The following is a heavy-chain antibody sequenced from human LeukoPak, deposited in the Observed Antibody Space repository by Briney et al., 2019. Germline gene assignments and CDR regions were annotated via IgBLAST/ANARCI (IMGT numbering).Heavy chain of an antibody. D-gene: IGHD4-11*01. V-gene: IGHV3-23*01. CDR3: TTVATTVLDY. J-gene: IGHJ4*02. CDR2: ISGSGYST. CDR1: GFSFERYA. Sequence: GGSLRLSCTASGFSFERYAMSWVRQAPGKGLEWVSVISGSGYSTYYGDSVKGRFTISRDNSNNTLYLQMNSLKTEDTAVYYCTTVATTVLDYWGQGIVVTVSS.